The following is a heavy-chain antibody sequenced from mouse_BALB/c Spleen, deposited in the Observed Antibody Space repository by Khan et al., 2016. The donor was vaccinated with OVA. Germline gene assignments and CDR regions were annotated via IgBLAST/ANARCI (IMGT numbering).Heavy chain of an antibody. D-gene: IGHD2-10*02. CDR2: IYPETGST. Sequence: QVQLKESGTELVRPSPSVKLSCTTSGYIFTSYWIHWVKQRSGQGLEWIARIYPETGSTYYNAKFKGQTTLTADKSSNTSYMQLSCLKSEDSAVYYCAREKYGNYWEAMDYWGQGTSVTVSS. V-gene: IGHV1-76*01. J-gene: IGHJ4*01. CDR1: GYIFTSYW. CDR3: AREKYGNYWEAMDY.